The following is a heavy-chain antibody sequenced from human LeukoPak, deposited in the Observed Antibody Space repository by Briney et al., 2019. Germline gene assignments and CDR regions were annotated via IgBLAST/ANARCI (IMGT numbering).Heavy chain of an antibody. Sequence: ASVKVSCKASGYTFTSYDINWVRQATGQGLEWMGWMSPNSGNTGYAQKFQGRVTITRNTSISTAYMELSSLRSEDTAVYYCARGVFDIVVVPAAIAYYYYMDVWGKGTTVTVSS. CDR3: ARGVFDIVVVPAAIAYYYYMDV. D-gene: IGHD2-2*01. J-gene: IGHJ6*03. CDR1: GYTFTSYD. CDR2: MSPNSGNT. V-gene: IGHV1-8*03.